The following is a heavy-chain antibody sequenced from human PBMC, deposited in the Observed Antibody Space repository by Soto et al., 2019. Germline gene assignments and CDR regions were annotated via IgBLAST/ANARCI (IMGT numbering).Heavy chain of an antibody. J-gene: IGHJ4*02. D-gene: IGHD5-18*01. CDR2: INPDGSAT. V-gene: IGHV3-74*01. Sequence: GGSLRLSCAASGFTFSSYWMHWVRQAPGKGLVWVSRINPDGSATNYADSVKGRFTISRDNAKNTLYLQMNSLRAEDTAVFYCGRGGSDSPMAPGYWGQGTLVTVSS. CDR3: GRGGSDSPMAPGY. CDR1: GFTFSSYW.